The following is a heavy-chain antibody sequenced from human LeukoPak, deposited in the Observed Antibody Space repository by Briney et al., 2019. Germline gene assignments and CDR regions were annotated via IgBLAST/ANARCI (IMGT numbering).Heavy chain of an antibody. CDR3: ARHIVYDAYKT. CDR1: GDSIAINNYY. J-gene: IGHJ4*02. Sequence: SETLSLTCTVSGDSIAINNYYWGWIRQPPGKGLEWIGNIYYNGNTYYNPSLKSRVTMSVDTSRNEFSLRLSFVTAADTAFYYCARHIVYDAYKTWGQGTLVTVSS. V-gene: IGHV4-39*01. CDR2: IYYNGNT. D-gene: IGHD3-16*01.